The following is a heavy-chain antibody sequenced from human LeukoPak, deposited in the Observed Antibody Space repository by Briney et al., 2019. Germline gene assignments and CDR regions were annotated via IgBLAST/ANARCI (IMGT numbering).Heavy chain of an antibody. Sequence: GGSLRLSCAASGFTFSSYEMNWVRQAPGKGLEWVSYISSSGSTIYYADSVKGRLTISRDNAKNSLYLQMNSLRAEDTAVYYCAKDRGRYGDYVFYYYYYMDVWGKGTTVTISS. V-gene: IGHV3-48*03. CDR1: GFTFSSYE. J-gene: IGHJ6*03. CDR2: ISSSGSTI. CDR3: AKDRGRYGDYVFYYYYYMDV. D-gene: IGHD4-17*01.